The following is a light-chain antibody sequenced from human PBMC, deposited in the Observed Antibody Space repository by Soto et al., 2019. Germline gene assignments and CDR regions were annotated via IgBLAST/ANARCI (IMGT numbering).Light chain of an antibody. J-gene: IGLJ7*01. CDR2: GNS. CDR3: QSYDSSLSGPHAV. Sequence: QSVLTQPPSVSGAPGQRVTISCTGSSSNIGAGYDVHWYQQLPGTAPKLLIYGNSNRPSGVPDRFSGSKSGTSASLAITGLQAEDEADYYCQSYDSSLSGPHAVLGGGTQLTVL. CDR1: SSNIGAGYD. V-gene: IGLV1-40*01.